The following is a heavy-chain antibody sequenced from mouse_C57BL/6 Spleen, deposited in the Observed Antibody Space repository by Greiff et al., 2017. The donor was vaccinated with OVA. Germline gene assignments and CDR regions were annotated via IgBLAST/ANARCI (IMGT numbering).Heavy chain of an antibody. J-gene: IGHJ3*01. CDR3: ARGDYDVRTWFAY. D-gene: IGHD2-4*01. CDR1: GFTFSSYG. CDR2: ISSGGSYT. Sequence: EVQRVESGGDLVKPGGSLKLSCAASGFTFSSYGMSWVRQTPDKRLEWVATISSGGSYTYYPDSVKGRFTISRDNAKNTLYLEMSSLKSEDTAMYYCARGDYDVRTWFAYWGQGTLVTVSA. V-gene: IGHV5-6*01.